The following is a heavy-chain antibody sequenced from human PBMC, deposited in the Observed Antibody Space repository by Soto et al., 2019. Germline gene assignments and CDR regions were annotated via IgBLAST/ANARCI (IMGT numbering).Heavy chain of an antibody. CDR2: ISSSGSTI. CDR3: ARDKFTGGKGFWPLDC. D-gene: IGHD3-3*01. V-gene: IGHV3-48*03. J-gene: IGHJ4*02. CDR1: GFTFSSYE. Sequence: GGSLRLSCAASGFTFSSYEMTWVRQAPGKGLEWVSYISSSGSTIYYADSVKGRFTISRDNAKNSLYLQMNSLRAEDTATYYCARDKFTGGKGFWPLDCWGQGTLVTVSS.